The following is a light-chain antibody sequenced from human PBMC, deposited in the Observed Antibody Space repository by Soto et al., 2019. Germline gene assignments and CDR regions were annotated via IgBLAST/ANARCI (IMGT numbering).Light chain of an antibody. CDR1: QSISSC. CDR2: DAS. V-gene: IGKV1-5*01. CDR3: QQYNSYSPWT. Sequence: DIQMTQSPSTLSASVGDRVTITCRASQSISSCLAWYQQKPGKAPKLLIYDASSLESGVPSRFSGSGSGTEFTLPISSLQTDDFATYCCQQYNSYSPWTFGHGTKVEIK. J-gene: IGKJ1*01.